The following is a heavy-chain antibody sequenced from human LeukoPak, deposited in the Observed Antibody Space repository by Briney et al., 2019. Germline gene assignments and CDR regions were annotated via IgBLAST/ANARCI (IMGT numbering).Heavy chain of an antibody. CDR1: GGSISSYY. Sequence: PSETLSLTCTVSGGSISSYYWSWIRQPPGKGPEWIGYIYYSGSTNYNPSLKSRVTISVDTSKNQFSLKLSSVTAADTAVYYCARDSPDYDSSGYYSGYFDYWGQGTLVTVSS. CDR2: IYYSGST. V-gene: IGHV4-59*01. CDR3: ARDSPDYDSSGYYSGYFDY. J-gene: IGHJ4*02. D-gene: IGHD3-22*01.